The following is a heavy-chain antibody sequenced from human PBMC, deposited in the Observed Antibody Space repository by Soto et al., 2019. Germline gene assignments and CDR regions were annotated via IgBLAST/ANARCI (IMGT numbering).Heavy chain of an antibody. CDR3: AKSPDYYDSSEGVPWAFDI. V-gene: IGHV3-30*18. D-gene: IGHD3-22*01. CDR1: EFTFSSYG. J-gene: IGHJ3*02. CDR2: ISYDGSNK. Sequence: QVQLVESGGGVVQPGRSLRLSCAASEFTFSSYGMHWVRQAPGKGLEWVAVISYDGSNKYYADSVKGRFTISRDNSKNTLYVQMNSLRAEDTAVYYCAKSPDYYDSSEGVPWAFDIWGQGTMVTVSS.